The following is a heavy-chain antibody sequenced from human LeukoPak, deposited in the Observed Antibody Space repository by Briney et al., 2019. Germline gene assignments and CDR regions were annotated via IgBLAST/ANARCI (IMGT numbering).Heavy chain of an antibody. V-gene: IGHV4-34*01. CDR2: INHSGST. CDR3: ARGGVVVPAAQAFDI. CDR1: GGSFSGYY. Sequence: SETLSLTCAVYGGSFSGYYWSWIRQPPGKGLEWIGEINHSGSTNYNPSLKSRVTISVDTSKNQFSLKLSSVTAADTAAYYCARGGVVVPAAQAFDIWGQGTMVTVSS. D-gene: IGHD2-2*01. J-gene: IGHJ3*02.